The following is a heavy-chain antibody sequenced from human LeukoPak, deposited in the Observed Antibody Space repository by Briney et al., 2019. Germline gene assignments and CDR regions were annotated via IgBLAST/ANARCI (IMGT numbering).Heavy chain of an antibody. CDR3: AKDVVAGTHYYYGMDV. CDR2: IIWNSGSI. V-gene: IGHV3-9*01. D-gene: IGHD6-19*01. J-gene: IGHJ6*02. Sequence: SYAXXXFTFDDYAMHWGRQAPGKGLGWVSGIIWNSGSIGYTDSVKGRFTISRDNAKNSLYLQMNSLRAEDTALYYCAKDVVAGTHYYYGMDVWGQGTTVTVSS. CDR1: XFTFDDYA.